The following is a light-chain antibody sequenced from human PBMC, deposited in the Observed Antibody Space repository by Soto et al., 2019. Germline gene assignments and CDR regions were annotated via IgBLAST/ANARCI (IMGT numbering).Light chain of an antibody. V-gene: IGKV1-9*01. J-gene: IGKJ5*01. CDR3: QHLNTYLIT. CDR1: QGISGF. Sequence: DIQLTQSPSFLSASVGDRVTITCRASQGISGFLAWYHQKPGKAPKLLIYSTSTLETGVPSRFSGSASGTEFTLTISSLQPEDFATYYCQHLNTYLITFGQGTRLEIK. CDR2: STS.